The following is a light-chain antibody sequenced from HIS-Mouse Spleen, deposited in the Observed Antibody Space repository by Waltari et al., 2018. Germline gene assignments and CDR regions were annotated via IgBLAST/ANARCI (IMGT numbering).Light chain of an antibody. V-gene: IGLV2-23*01. CDR3: CSYAGSSTWV. J-gene: IGLJ3*02. CDR2: EGG. CDR1: SSDVGSYNL. Sequence: QSALTQPASVSGSPGQSITISCTGTSSDVGSYNLVSWYQQHPGKDPKRMIYEGGKRPAGVSNRFSGSKSGNTASLTISGLQAEDEADYYCCSYAGSSTWVFGGGTKLTVL.